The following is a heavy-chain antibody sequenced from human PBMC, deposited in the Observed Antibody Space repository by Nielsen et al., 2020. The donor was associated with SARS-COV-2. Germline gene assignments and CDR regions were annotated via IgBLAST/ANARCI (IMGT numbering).Heavy chain of an antibody. V-gene: IGHV3-23*01. CDR2: ISGSGGST. Sequence: VRQAPGKGLEWVSAISGSGGSTYYADSVKGRFTISRDNSKNTLYLQMGSLRAEDMAVYYCARGGRGYFDYWGQGTLVTVSS. CDR3: ARGGRGYFDY. D-gene: IGHD3-10*01. J-gene: IGHJ4*02.